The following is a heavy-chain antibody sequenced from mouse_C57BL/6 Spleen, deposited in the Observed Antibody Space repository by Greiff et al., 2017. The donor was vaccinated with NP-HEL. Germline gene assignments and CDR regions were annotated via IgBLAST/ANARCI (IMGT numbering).Heavy chain of an antibody. V-gene: IGHV1-81*01. CDR2: IYPRSGNT. Sequence: QVQLQQSGAELARPGASVKLSCKASGYTFTSYGISWVKQRTGQGLEWIGEIYPRSGNTYYNEKFKGKATLTADKSSSTAYMELRSLTSEDSAVYFCAREDYYGSSYGTTYWYFDVWGTGTTVTVSS. D-gene: IGHD1-1*01. CDR1: GYTFTSYG. J-gene: IGHJ1*03. CDR3: AREDYYGSSYGTTYWYFDV.